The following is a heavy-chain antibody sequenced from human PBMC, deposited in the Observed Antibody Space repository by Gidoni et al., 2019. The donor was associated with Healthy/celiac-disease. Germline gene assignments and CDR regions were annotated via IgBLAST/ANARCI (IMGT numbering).Heavy chain of an antibody. CDR1: GVSFSGYY. Sequence: QVQLQQSCARLLEPSSTLSLTCAVYGVSFSGYYWSWLRQPPGKGLEWIGEINHSGSTNYNPSLKRRVTISVDTSKSQFSLKLSAVTAADTAVYYCARGVGAGWFDPWGQGTLVTVSS. J-gene: IGHJ5*02. D-gene: IGHD1-26*01. V-gene: IGHV4-34*01. CDR3: ARGVGAGWFDP. CDR2: INHSGST.